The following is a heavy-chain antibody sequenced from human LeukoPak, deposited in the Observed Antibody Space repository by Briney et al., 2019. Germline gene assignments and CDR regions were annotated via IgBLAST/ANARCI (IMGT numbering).Heavy chain of an antibody. CDR2: ISFNSGRI. D-gene: IGHD3-16*01. Sequence: SGGSLRLSCAASGFTFSSYAMSWVRQAPGKGLEWVSGISFNSGRIGYADSVKGRFTISRDNAKNSLYLQMNSLRPEDTALYYCAKDGWFGNSDLYGDFDNWGQGILVTVSS. V-gene: IGHV3-9*01. CDR3: AKDGWFGNSDLYGDFDN. CDR1: GFTFSSYA. J-gene: IGHJ4*02.